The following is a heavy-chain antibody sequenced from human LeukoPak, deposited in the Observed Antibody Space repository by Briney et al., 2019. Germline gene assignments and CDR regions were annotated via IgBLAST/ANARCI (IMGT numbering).Heavy chain of an antibody. J-gene: IGHJ5*02. CDR3: ARDNRDRGFDP. V-gene: IGHV3-53*04. CDR2: IYSGGST. D-gene: IGHD1-14*01. CDR1: GGSISSGDNY. Sequence: PSETLSLTCTVSGGSISSGDNYMSWVRQAPGKGLEWVSVIYSGGSTYYADSVKGRFTISRHNSKNTLYLQMNSLRAEDTAVYYCARDNRDRGFDPWGQGTLVAVSS.